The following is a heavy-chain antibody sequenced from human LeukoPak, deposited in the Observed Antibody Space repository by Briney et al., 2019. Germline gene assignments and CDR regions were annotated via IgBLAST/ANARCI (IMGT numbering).Heavy chain of an antibody. J-gene: IGHJ5*02. CDR1: GFTFSSYA. V-gene: IGHV3-30*04. D-gene: IGHD3-9*01. Sequence: GGSLRPSCAAPGFTFSSYAMHWVRQAPGKGLEGVAVISFDGSIKYYADSVKGRFTISRDNSKNTLYLQMNSLRAEDTAVYYCARNRYFDWLLSSWFDPWGQGTLVTVSS. CDR3: ARNRYFDWLLSSWFDP. CDR2: ISFDGSIK.